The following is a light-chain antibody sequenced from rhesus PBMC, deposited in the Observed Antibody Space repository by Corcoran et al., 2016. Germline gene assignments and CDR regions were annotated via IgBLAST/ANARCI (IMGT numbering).Light chain of an antibody. CDR2: DAS. CDR1: QGISKY. J-gene: IGKJ4*01. CDR3: KRHNSYPPVT. Sequence: DIQMTQSPSSLSASVGDTVTITCQASQGISKYLAWYQQKPGKAPKLLRYDASTLQSGVPSRCSGSGSGNEFTLTISSLQPAGFATDYCKRHNSYPPVTFGGGTKVEIK. V-gene: IGKV1-25*01.